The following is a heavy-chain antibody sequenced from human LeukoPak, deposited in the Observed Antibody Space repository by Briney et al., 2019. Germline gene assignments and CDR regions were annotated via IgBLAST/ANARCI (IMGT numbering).Heavy chain of an antibody. CDR1: GFTFSDYY. CDR2: ISSSGSTI. CDR3: ASQEWSDGSYFDY. D-gene: IGHD3-3*01. Sequence: PGGSLRLSCAASGFTFSDYYMSWLRQAPGKGLEWVSYISSSGSTIYYADSVKGRFTISRDNAKNSLYLQMNSLRAEDRAVYYWASQEWSDGSYFDYWGQGTRVTVSS. V-gene: IGHV3-11*01. J-gene: IGHJ4*02.